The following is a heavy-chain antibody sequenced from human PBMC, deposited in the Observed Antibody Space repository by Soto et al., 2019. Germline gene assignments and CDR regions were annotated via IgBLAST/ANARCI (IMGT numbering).Heavy chain of an antibody. CDR1: GFTFSSYA. Sequence: GGSLRLSCAASGFTFSSYAMSWVRQAPGKGLEWVSAISGSGGSTYYADSVKGRFTISRDNSKNTLYLQMNSLRAEDTAVYYCAKAALEPYYYYYYYMDVWGKGTTVTVSS. J-gene: IGHJ6*03. V-gene: IGHV3-23*01. CDR3: AKAALEPYYYYYYYMDV. CDR2: ISGSGGST.